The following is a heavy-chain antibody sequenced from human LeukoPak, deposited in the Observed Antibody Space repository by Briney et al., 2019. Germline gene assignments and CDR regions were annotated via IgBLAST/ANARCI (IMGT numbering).Heavy chain of an antibody. J-gene: IGHJ4*02. V-gene: IGHV3-23*01. CDR3: ARNSGSYYFHH. Sequence: GSLRLSCAASGFTVSSYAMSWVRQAPGKGLEWVSIIGGSGGNTYYADSVKGRFTISRDNSKNTLYLQMNSLRAEDTAVYYCARNSGSYYFHHWGQGTLVTVSS. CDR1: GFTVSSYA. CDR2: IGGSGGNT. D-gene: IGHD1-26*01.